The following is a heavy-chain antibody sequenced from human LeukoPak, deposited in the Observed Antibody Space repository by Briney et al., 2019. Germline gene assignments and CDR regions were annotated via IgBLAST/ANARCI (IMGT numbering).Heavy chain of an antibody. Sequence: SETLSLTCTVSGGSISSYYWSWIRQPPGKGLEWIGYIYHSGSTYYNPSLKSRVTISVDRSKNQFSLKLSSVTAADTAVYYCARVITVTTIDYRGQGTLVIVSS. V-gene: IGHV4-59*12. J-gene: IGHJ4*02. CDR2: IYHSGST. CDR3: ARVITVTTIDY. D-gene: IGHD4-17*01. CDR1: GGSISSYY.